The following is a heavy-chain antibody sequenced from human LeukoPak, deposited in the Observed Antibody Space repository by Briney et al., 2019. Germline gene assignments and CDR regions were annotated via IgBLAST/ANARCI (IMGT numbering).Heavy chain of an antibody. CDR2: IYTSGST. D-gene: IGHD4-17*01. CDR1: GGSISSYY. CDR3: ARDPGDYSHYGMDV. J-gene: IGHJ6*02. V-gene: IGHV4-4*07. Sequence: SGTLSVTCTVSGGSISSYYWSWIRQPAGKGLEWIGRIYTSGSTNYNPSLKSRVTMSVDTSKNQFSLKLSSVTAADTAVYYCARDPGDYSHYGMDVWGQGTTVTVSS.